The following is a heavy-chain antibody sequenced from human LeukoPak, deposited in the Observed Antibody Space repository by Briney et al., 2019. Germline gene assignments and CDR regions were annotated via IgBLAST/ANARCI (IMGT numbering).Heavy chain of an antibody. Sequence: GGSLRLSCAASGFTFSSYGMPWVRQAPGKGLEWVAVISYDGSNKYYADSVKGRFTISRDNSKNTLYLQMNSLRAEDTAVYYCAKGSARQAVDYWGQGTLVTVSS. J-gene: IGHJ4*02. V-gene: IGHV3-30*18. CDR2: ISYDGSNK. CDR3: AKGSARQAVDY. CDR1: GFTFSSYG.